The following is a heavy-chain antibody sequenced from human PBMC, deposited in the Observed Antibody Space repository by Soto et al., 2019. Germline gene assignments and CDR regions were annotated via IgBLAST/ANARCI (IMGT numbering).Heavy chain of an antibody. CDR2: IIPIFGTA. CDR3: ARGRYSYGYHPDYYYYYGMDV. V-gene: IGHV1-69*05. CDR1: GGTFSSYA. Sequence: QVQLVQSGAEVKKPGSSVKVSCKASGGTFSSYAISWVRQAPGQGLEWMGGIIPIFGTANYAQKFQGRVTIPPDQSTSTAHMELSSLRSDDTAVYYCARGRYSYGYHPDYYYYYGMDVWGQGTTVTVSS. D-gene: IGHD5-18*01. J-gene: IGHJ6*02.